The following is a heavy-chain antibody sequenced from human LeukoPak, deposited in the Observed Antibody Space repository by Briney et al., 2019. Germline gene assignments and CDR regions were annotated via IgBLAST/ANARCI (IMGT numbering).Heavy chain of an antibody. Sequence: GGSLRLSCAASGFTFSSYGMHWVRQAPGKGLEWVAFIRYDGSNKYYADSVKGRFTISRDNSKNTLYLHVNSLRPEDTAVYYCARGGVDYWGQGTLVTVSS. J-gene: IGHJ4*02. V-gene: IGHV3-30*02. CDR3: ARGGVDY. CDR1: GFTFSSYG. CDR2: IRYDGSNK. D-gene: IGHD3-16*01.